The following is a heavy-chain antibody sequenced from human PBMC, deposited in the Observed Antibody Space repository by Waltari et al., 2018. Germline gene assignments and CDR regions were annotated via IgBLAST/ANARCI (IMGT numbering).Heavy chain of an antibody. CDR3: ARSGYYDSSGYYWWFDP. CDR2: IYYSGST. J-gene: IGHJ5*02. Sequence: QLQLQESGPGLVKPSETLSLTCTVAGGSISSSNYYWGWNRQPPGKGLEWIGSIYYSGSTYYNPSLKSRVTISVDTSKNQFYLKLNSVTAADTAVHYCARSGYYDSSGYYWWFDPWGQGTLVTVSS. D-gene: IGHD3-22*01. V-gene: IGHV4-39*01. CDR1: GGSISSSNYY.